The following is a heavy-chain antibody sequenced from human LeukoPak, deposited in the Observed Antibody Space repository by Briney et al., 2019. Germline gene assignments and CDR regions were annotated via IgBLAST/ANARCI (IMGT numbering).Heavy chain of an antibody. D-gene: IGHD1-14*01. CDR3: ARPSTGS. CDR1: GFTLSKYW. CDR2: IYSGGAA. V-gene: IGHV3-66*04. J-gene: IGHJ5*02. Sequence: GGSLRLSCAASGFTLSKYWMDWVRQAPGKGLEWVSVIYSGGAAHYADSVKGRFTISRDNSRSTLYLQMDSLRAEDTAVYYCARPSTGSWGQGTLVTVSS.